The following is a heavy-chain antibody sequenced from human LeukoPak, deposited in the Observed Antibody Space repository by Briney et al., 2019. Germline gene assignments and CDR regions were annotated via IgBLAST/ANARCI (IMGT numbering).Heavy chain of an antibody. V-gene: IGHV3-74*01. CDR3: AREDILTGYYPFDY. D-gene: IGHD3-9*01. CDR2: INSDGSST. CDR1: GFTFSSYW. J-gene: IGHJ4*02. Sequence: GGSLRLSCAASGFTFSSYWMHWVRQAPGKGLVWVSRINSDGSSTSYADSVKGRFTISRDNSKNTLYLQMNSLRAEDTAVYDCAREDILTGYYPFDYWGQGTLVTVSS.